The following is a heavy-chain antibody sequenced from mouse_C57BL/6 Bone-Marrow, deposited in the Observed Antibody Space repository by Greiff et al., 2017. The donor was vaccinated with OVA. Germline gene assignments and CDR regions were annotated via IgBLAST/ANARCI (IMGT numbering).Heavy chain of an antibody. Sequence: QVQLKQPGTELVKPGASVKLSCKASGYTFTSYWMHWVKQRPGQGLEWIGNINPSNGGTNYNEKFKSKATLTVDKSSSTAYMQLSSLTSEDSAVYDCARDQTAQASFAYWGQGTLVTVSA. V-gene: IGHV1-53*01. CDR1: GYTFTSYW. J-gene: IGHJ3*01. CDR3: ARDQTAQASFAY. D-gene: IGHD3-2*02. CDR2: INPSNGGT.